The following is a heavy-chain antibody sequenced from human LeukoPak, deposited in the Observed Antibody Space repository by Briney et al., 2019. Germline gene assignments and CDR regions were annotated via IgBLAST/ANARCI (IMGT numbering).Heavy chain of an antibody. J-gene: IGHJ4*02. D-gene: IGHD4-17*01. Sequence: PSETLSLTCTVSGGSISSSSYYWGWIRQPPGKGLEWIGSIYYSGSTYYNPSLKSRVTISVDTSKNQFSLKLSSVTAADTAVYYCARGSTVTTTVYYFDYWGQGTLVTVSS. CDR2: IYYSGST. CDR1: GGSISSSSYY. V-gene: IGHV4-39*07. CDR3: ARGSTVTTTVYYFDY.